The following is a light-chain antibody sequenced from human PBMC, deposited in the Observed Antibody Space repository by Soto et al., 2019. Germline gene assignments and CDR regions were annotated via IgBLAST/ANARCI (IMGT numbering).Light chain of an antibody. J-gene: IGKJ1*01. Sequence: DIKVTQSPPTLSASVGDRVTITCRAIQTISTWMAWYQQKPGKAPKLLVYDASTLQSGVASRFSGSGSGTEFTLIISGLQPDDSATYYCQQYTNTNNPWMFGQGTKVAI. CDR2: DAS. V-gene: IGKV1-5*01. CDR3: QQYTNTNNPWM. CDR1: QTISTW.